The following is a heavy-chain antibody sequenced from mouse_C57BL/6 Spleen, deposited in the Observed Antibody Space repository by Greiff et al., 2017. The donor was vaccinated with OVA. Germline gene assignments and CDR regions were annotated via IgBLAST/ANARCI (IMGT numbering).Heavy chain of an antibody. CDR3: ARSGNYCGSSPAYFDY. D-gene: IGHD1-1*01. J-gene: IGHJ2*01. Sequence: QVQLQQPGTELVKPGASVKLSCKASGYTFTSYWMHWVKQRPGQGLEWIGNINPSNGGTNYNEKVKSKATLTVDKSSSTAYMQLSSLTSEDSAVYYCARSGNYCGSSPAYFDYWGQGTTLTVSS. CDR1: GYTFTSYW. CDR2: INPSNGGT. V-gene: IGHV1-53*01.